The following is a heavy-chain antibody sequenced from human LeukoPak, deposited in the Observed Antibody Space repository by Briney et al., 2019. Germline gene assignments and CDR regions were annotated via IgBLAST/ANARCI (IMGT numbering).Heavy chain of an antibody. Sequence: PGGSLRLSCAASGFTFSSYSMNWVRQAPGKGLEWVSSISSSSSYIYYADSVKGRFTISRDNAKNSLYLQKNSLRAEDTAVYYCAREPIESSNYYYYYYYYMDVWGKGTTVTVSS. CDR3: AREPIESSNYYYYYYYYMDV. V-gene: IGHV3-21*01. CDR2: ISSSSSYI. CDR1: GFTFSSYS. J-gene: IGHJ6*03. D-gene: IGHD4-11*01.